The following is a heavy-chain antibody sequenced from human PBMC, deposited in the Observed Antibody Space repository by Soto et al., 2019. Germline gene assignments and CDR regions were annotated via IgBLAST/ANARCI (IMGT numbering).Heavy chain of an antibody. CDR2: IKQDGSEK. CDR1: GFTFSSYW. D-gene: IGHD3-16*02. J-gene: IGHJ6*02. V-gene: IGHV3-7*03. CDR3: ARSKADYVWGSYQNYGMGV. Sequence: EVQLVESGGGLVQPGGSLRLSCAASGFTFSSYWMSWVRQAPGKGLEWVANIKQDGSEKYYVDSVKGRFTISRDNAKNSLHLQMNSLRAEDTAVYYCARSKADYVWGSYQNYGMGVWGQGTTVTVSS.